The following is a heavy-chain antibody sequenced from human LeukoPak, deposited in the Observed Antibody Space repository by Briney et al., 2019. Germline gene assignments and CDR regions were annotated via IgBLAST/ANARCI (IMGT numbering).Heavy chain of an antibody. J-gene: IGHJ6*02. CDR3: ARDRYCSSTSCNRYYYHGMDV. CDR1: GGSFSGYY. Sequence: SETLSLTRGVYGGSFSGYYWSWIRQPPGKGLEWIGDINHSGSTNYNPSLKSRVTISVDPSKSQFSLRLSSMTAADTAVYYCARDRYCSSTSCNRYYYHGMDVWGQGTTVTVSS. CDR2: INHSGST. V-gene: IGHV4-34*01. D-gene: IGHD2-2*01.